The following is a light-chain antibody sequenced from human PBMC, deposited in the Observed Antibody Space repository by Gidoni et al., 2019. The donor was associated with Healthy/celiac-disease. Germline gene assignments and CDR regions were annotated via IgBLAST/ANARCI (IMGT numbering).Light chain of an antibody. CDR1: QPIRND. J-gene: IGKJ4*01. V-gene: IGKV1-6*01. Sequence: ALQMTQPPSSLSASVGDRVTITCRASQPIRNDLGWYQQKPGNAPKLLISAASRLQSGVPSRFSGSGSGTAFTLTISSVQPEDCATYYCLQDYNYPLTFGGGTKVEIK. CDR3: LQDYNYPLT. CDR2: AAS.